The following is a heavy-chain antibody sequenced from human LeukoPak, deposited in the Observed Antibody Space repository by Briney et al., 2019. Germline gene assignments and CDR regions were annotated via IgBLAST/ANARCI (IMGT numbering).Heavy chain of an antibody. Sequence: PGGSLRLSCAASGFTFSSYWMSWVRQAPGKGLEWVANIKQDGSEKYYVDSVKGRFTISRDNAKNSLYLQMNSLRAEDTAVYYCASDIVVVTAIPDEGYFDYWGQGTLVTVSS. CDR1: GFTFSSYW. V-gene: IGHV3-7*01. D-gene: IGHD2-21*02. CDR3: ASDIVVVTAIPDEGYFDY. J-gene: IGHJ4*02. CDR2: IKQDGSEK.